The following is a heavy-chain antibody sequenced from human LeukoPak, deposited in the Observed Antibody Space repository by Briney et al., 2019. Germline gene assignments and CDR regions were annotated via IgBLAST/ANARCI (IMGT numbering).Heavy chain of an antibody. Sequence: PGGCLRLSCAASGFTFSNYWTHCVRQAPGKWIGWVACINSDGSSTNSADSVKGRFTISRDNAKNTLYLQMNSLRAEDTAVYYCAKGGATVIDYWGQGTLVTVSS. CDR3: AKGGATVIDY. D-gene: IGHD4-17*01. J-gene: IGHJ4*02. V-gene: IGHV3-74*01. CDR1: GFTFSNYW. CDR2: INSDGSST.